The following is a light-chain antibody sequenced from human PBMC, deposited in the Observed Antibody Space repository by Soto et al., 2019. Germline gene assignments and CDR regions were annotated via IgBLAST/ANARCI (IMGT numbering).Light chain of an antibody. CDR3: QHSYSIPFT. CDR2: TAS. V-gene: IGKV1-39*01. J-gene: IGKJ2*01. Sequence: DIQMTQSPSSLSSSVGDRVTITCRASQNIYSYLNLYQQKPGTAPKLLIYTASNLQRGVPSKFSGSGSGTDFTVTMRSLQPEDFATYYCQHSYSIPFTFGQGTKLEI. CDR1: QNIYSY.